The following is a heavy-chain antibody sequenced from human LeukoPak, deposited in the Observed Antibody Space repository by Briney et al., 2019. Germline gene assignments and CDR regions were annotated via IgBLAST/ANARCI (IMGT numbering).Heavy chain of an antibody. CDR1: GFTFSSYG. D-gene: IGHD3-22*01. J-gene: IGHJ4*02. V-gene: IGHV3-33*01. CDR3: ARDGDYYDSSGYYGY. Sequence: GRSLRLSCAASGFTFSSYGVHWVRQAPGKGLEWVAVIWYDGSNKYYADSVKGRFTISRDNSKNTLYLQMNSLRAEDTAVYYCARDGDYYDSSGYYGYWGQGTLVTVSS. CDR2: IWYDGSNK.